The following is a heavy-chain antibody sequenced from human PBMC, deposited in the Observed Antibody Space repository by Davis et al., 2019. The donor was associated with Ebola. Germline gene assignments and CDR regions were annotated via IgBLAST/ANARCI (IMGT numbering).Heavy chain of an antibody. CDR1: GYSISSGYY. Sequence: SETLSLTCTVSGYSISSGYYWGWIRQPPGKGLEWIGSIYHSGSTYYNPSLKSRVTISVDTSKNQFSLKMTSVTAADTAVYYCAITTDRFSSGWFDYYYFGMDVWGQGTTVTVSS. V-gene: IGHV4-38-2*02. CDR3: AITTDRFSSGWFDYYYFGMDV. D-gene: IGHD6-19*01. J-gene: IGHJ6*02. CDR2: IYHSGST.